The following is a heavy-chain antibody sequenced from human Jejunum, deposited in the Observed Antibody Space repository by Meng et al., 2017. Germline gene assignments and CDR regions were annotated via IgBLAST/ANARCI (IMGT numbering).Heavy chain of an antibody. CDR1: GGSISSGNYF. V-gene: IGHV4-61*02. CDR2: INTSGTT. J-gene: IGHJ4*02. Sequence: LRLSCTVAGGSISSGNYFWTWIRQPAGKGLEWIGRINTSGTTNYNPSLKSRLTISVDMSRNQFSLKLSSVTAADTAVYYCARAVELIYDPGNSYARPFDCWGQGTLVTVSS. CDR3: ARAVELIYDPGNSYARPFDC. D-gene: IGHD3-10*01.